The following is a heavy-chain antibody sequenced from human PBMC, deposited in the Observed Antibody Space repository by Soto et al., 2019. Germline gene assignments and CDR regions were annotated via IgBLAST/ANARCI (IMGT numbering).Heavy chain of an antibody. CDR1: GFTFSNYA. D-gene: IGHD3-16*01. CDR3: AKAYFVWSSEQPYYFDY. CDR2: ISGSGGRS. Sequence: VQLLDFGGGLVQPGGSLRLSCAASGFTFSNYAMTWVRQGPGKGLEWVSGISGSGGRSYYEDSVKGRFTISRDNSKSTLYLQMNSLRAEDTAVYYCAKAYFVWSSEQPYYFDYWCQGTLVTVSS. J-gene: IGHJ4*02. V-gene: IGHV3-23*01.